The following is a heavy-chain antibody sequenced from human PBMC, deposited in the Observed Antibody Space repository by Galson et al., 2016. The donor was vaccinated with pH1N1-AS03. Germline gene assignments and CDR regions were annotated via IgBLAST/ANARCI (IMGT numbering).Heavy chain of an antibody. CDR1: GGSITSYY. CDR3: ARATLEQPVADDYYYYGMDV. CDR2: ISDAGST. D-gene: IGHD6-6*01. V-gene: IGHV4-59*08. Sequence: SETLSLTCTVSGGSITSYYWTWIRQPPGKGLEWIGYISDAGSTKYNPSLKSRVTISIDMSKKQFSLKLSSVTAADTAVYYCARATLEQPVADDYYYYGMDVLGQGTTVTVSS. J-gene: IGHJ6*02.